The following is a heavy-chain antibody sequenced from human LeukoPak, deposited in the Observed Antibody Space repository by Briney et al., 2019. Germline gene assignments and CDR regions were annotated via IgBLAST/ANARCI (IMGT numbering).Heavy chain of an antibody. D-gene: IGHD3-3*01. CDR1: GFTFSSYA. CDR2: ISYDGSNK. Sequence: GGSLRLSCAASGFTFSSYAMHWVRQAPGKGLEWVAVISYDGSNKYYADSVKGRFTISRDNSKNTLYLQMNSLRAEETAVYYCARDSTYYDFWSGYSPAGMDVWGQGTTVTVSS. CDR3: ARDSTYYDFWSGYSPAGMDV. V-gene: IGHV3-30-3*01. J-gene: IGHJ6*02.